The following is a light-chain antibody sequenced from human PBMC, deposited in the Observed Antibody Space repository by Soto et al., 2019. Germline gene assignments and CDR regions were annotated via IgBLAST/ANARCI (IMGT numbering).Light chain of an antibody. CDR3: CSYAGSYTFARNV. Sequence: QSALTQPRSVSGSPGQSVTISCTGTSSDVAIYNYISWYQQHPGEDPKLMIHDVSERPSGVPDRFSGSKSGNTASLTISGLQAEDEADYYCCSYAGSYTFARNVFGTGTKVTVL. CDR2: DVS. CDR1: SSDVAIYNY. V-gene: IGLV2-11*01. J-gene: IGLJ1*01.